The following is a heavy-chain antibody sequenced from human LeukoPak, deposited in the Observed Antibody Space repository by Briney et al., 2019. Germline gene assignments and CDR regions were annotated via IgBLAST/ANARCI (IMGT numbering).Heavy chain of an antibody. D-gene: IGHD3-22*01. CDR1: GGSFSDYH. V-gene: IGHV4-34*01. CDR3: ARDRRYYDSSAYIRGFDY. CDR2: IDHSGST. J-gene: IGHJ4*02. Sequence: PSETLSLTCDVYGGSFSDYHWTWIRQPPGRGLEWIGEIDHSGSTNYNPSLKSRVTISVDKSKNQFSLNLSSVTAADTAVYYCARDRRYYDSSAYIRGFDYWGQGTLVTVSS.